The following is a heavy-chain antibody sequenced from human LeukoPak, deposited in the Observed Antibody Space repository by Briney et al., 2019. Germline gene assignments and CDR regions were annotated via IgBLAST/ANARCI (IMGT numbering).Heavy chain of an antibody. V-gene: IGHV4-34*01. Sequence: SETLSLTCAVYGGSFSGYYWSWIRQPPGKGLEWIGEINHSGSTNYNPSLKSRVTISVDTSKNQFSLKLSSVTAADTAVYYCARFVVGIRYYYYGMDVWGQGTTVTVSS. CDR2: INHSGST. CDR1: GGSFSGYY. J-gene: IGHJ6*02. D-gene: IGHD2-15*01. CDR3: ARFVVGIRYYYYGMDV.